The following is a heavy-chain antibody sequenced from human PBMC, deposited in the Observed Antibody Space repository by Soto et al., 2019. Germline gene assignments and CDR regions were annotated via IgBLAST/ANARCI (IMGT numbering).Heavy chain of an antibody. CDR3: ARDLPRVTLPALYFYYGMDV. Sequence: QVQLVQSGAEVKKPGSSVKVSCKASGGTFSNYAINWVRQAPGQGLEWLGGIIPIYGSANYAQKSQGRVSITADASTSTAYMGLSRLTSEDTAVYSCARDLPRVTLPALYFYYGMDVWGQGTTVTFS. CDR2: IIPIYGSA. J-gene: IGHJ6*02. V-gene: IGHV1-69*01. CDR1: GGTFSNYA. D-gene: IGHD4-4*01.